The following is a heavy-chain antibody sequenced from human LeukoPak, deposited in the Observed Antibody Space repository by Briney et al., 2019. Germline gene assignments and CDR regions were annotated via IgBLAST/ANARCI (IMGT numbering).Heavy chain of an antibody. J-gene: IGHJ5*02. CDR3: ARDLRYFDWYSGNWFDP. CDR2: INHSGST. V-gene: IGHV4-34*01. CDR1: GGSFSGYY. Sequence: PSETLSLTCAVYGGSFSGYYWSWIRQPPGKGLEWIGEINHSGSTNYNPSLKSRVTISVDTSKNQFSLKLSSVTAADTAVYYCARDLRYFDWYSGNWFDPWGQGTLVTVSS. D-gene: IGHD3-9*01.